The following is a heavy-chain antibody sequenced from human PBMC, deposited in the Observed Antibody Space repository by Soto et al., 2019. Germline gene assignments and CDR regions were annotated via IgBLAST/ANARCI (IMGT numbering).Heavy chain of an antibody. CDR3: ARYVVSGGRLGVYYYYGMDV. CDR2: IYPGDSDT. CDR1: GYSFTSYW. Sequence: GESLKISCKGSGYSFTSYWIGWVRQMPGKGLEWMGIIYPGDSDTRYSPSFQGQVTISADKSISTAYLQWSSLKASDTAMYYCARYVVSGGRLGVYYYYGMDVWGQGTTVTVSS. D-gene: IGHD2-15*01. J-gene: IGHJ6*02. V-gene: IGHV5-51*01.